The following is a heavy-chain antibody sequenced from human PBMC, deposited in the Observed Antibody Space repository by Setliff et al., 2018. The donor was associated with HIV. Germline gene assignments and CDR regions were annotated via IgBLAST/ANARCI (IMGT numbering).Heavy chain of an antibody. CDR3: ARSMGFKATTRLDF. CDR1: GYSFTTLW. Sequence: GESLKISCQASGYSFTTLWIAWVRQMPGKGLEWMGMVFPDDSDTRYSPSFQGQISMSADKSINTAYLQWSSLKASDTAVYYCARSMGFKATTRLDFWGPGTLVTVSS. V-gene: IGHV5-51*01. J-gene: IGHJ4*02. CDR2: VFPDDSDT. D-gene: IGHD3-10*01.